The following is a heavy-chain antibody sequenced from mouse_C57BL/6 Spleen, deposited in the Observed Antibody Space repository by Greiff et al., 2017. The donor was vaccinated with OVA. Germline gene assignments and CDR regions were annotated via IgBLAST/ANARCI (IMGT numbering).Heavy chain of an antibody. CDR1: GYTFTSYD. CDR3: ARRDTMDY. V-gene: IGHV1-85*01. J-gene: IGHJ4*01. CDR2: IYPRDGST. Sequence: VMLVESGPELVKPGASVKLSCKASGYTFTSYDINWVKQRPGQGLEWIGWIYPRDGSTKYNEKFKGKATLTVDTSSSTAYMELHSLTSEDSAVYFCARRDTMDYWGQGTSVTVSS.